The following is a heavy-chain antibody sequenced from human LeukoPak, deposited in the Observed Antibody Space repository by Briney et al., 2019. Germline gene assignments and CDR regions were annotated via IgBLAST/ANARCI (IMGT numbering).Heavy chain of an antibody. D-gene: IGHD2-21*02. J-gene: IGHJ4*02. V-gene: IGHV1-69*02. CDR1: GYTFTSYY. Sequence: ASVKVSCKASGYTFTSYYMHWVRQAPEQGLEWMGRIIPILGIANYAQKFQGRVTITADKSTSTAYMELSSLRSEDTAVYYCARFRYCGGDCHYYFDYWGQGTLVTVSS. CDR3: ARFRYCGGDCHYYFDY. CDR2: IIPILGIA.